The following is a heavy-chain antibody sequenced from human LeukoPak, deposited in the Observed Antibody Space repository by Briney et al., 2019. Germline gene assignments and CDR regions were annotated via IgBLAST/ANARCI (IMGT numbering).Heavy chain of an antibody. J-gene: IGHJ4*02. Sequence: PGRSLRLSCAASGFNFSDFSMNWVRQAPGKGLEWVSYISSSITTTYYLDSVKGRFIVSRDNAKNSLYLQMNSLRAEDTAVYYCARSLTGGFSIYAPVAYWGQGVLVTVSS. CDR1: GFNFSDFS. D-gene: IGHD5/OR15-5a*01. V-gene: IGHV3-48*01. CDR2: ISSSITTT. CDR3: ARSLTGGFSIYAPVAY.